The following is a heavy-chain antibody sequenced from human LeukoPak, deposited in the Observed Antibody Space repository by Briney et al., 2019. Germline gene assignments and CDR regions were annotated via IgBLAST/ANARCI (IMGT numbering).Heavy chain of an antibody. V-gene: IGHV3-43*02. Sequence: GGSLRLSCAASGFTFDDYAMHWVRQAPGKGLEWVSLISGDGGSTYYADSVKGRFTISRDNSKNSLYLQMNSLRTEDTALYYCAKGSSGWYAIFNPVTIWGQGTLVTVSS. CDR1: GFTFDDYA. J-gene: IGHJ4*02. CDR3: AKGSSGWYAIFNPVTI. D-gene: IGHD6-19*01. CDR2: ISGDGGST.